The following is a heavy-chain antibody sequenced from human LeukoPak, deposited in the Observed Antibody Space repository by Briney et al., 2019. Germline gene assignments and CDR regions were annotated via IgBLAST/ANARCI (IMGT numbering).Heavy chain of an antibody. D-gene: IGHD1-7*01. V-gene: IGHV3-64D*06. CDR3: VKEYNWNFPDY. Sequence: GGSLRLSCAASGFTFSSYGMHWVRQAPGKGLEYVSAISRNGGSTYYADSVKGRFTISRDNSKNTLYLQMSSLRAEDTAMYYCVKEYNWNFPDYWGQGTLVTVSS. J-gene: IGHJ4*02. CDR2: ISRNGGST. CDR1: GFTFSSYG.